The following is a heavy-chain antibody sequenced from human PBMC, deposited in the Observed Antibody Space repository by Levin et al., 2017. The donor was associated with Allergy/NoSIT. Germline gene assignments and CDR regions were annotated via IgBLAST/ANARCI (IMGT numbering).Heavy chain of an antibody. Sequence: PGGSLRLSCAASGFTFSTFGMHWVRQAPGKGLEWVAAIWYDGSNKYYVESVKGRFTISRDNFKSTLYLQMNTLRAEDTAVYYCARHSRGYGYGFIQHWGQGTLVTISS. V-gene: IGHV3-33*01. D-gene: IGHD5-18*01. CDR2: IWYDGSNK. J-gene: IGHJ1*01. CDR1: GFTFSTFG. CDR3: ARHSRGYGYGFIQH.